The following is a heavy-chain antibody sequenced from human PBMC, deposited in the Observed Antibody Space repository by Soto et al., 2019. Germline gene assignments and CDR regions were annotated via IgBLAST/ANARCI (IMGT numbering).Heavy chain of an antibody. V-gene: IGHV3-48*03. J-gene: IGHJ4*02. CDR1: GFTFYIYA. D-gene: IGHD1-26*01. CDR3: AKDRGDAGRYYRGGL. CDR2: IASNGAT. Sequence: EVQLVESGGGLVQPGGSLRLSCATSGFTFYIYAMNWVRQAPGKGLEWIAHIASNGATDYADSVKGRFTISRDNAENAVCLQMSSPSVDDTAIYHCAKDRGDAGRYYRGGLGGQGTLVTVSS.